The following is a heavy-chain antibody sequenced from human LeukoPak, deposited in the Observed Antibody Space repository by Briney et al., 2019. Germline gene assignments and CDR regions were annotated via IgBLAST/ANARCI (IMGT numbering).Heavy chain of an antibody. J-gene: IGHJ3*02. Sequence: SETLSLTCTVSGGSISSYYWSWIRQPPGKGLEWIGYIYYSGSTNYNPSLKSRVTISVDTSKNQFSLKLSSVTAADTGVYYCARANGKGAFDIWGQGTMVTVSS. CDR2: IYYSGST. CDR3: ARANGKGAFDI. CDR1: GGSISSYY. V-gene: IGHV4-59*01. D-gene: IGHD1-1*01.